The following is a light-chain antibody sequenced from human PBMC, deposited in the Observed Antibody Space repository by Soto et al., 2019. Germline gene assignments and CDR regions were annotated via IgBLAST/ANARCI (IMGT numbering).Light chain of an antibody. CDR1: SSDVGSYTF. Sequence: QSVLTQPAPVSVSPGQSTTLSCTGTSSDVGSYTFAPGYQQHPGQDPKRMIYEVSTRPSGVSNRFSGSKSGNPASLTIPGLQAEDEADYYCCSYEGSNSYGFGTGTKVTVL. CDR2: EVS. V-gene: IGLV2-23*02. J-gene: IGLJ1*01. CDR3: CSYEGSNSYG.